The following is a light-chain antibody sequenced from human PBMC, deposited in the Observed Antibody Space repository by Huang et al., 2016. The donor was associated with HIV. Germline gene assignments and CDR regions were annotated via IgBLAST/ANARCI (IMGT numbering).Light chain of an antibody. V-gene: IGKV1-9*01. CDR3: QQVDSYPRT. J-gene: IGKJ1*01. CDR2: AAS. Sequence: IQLTQSPSSLSASVGDSVTITCRASRDIKTYLAWFHQRPGRAPKFLIFAASFLESGVPSRFSGSGSGTEFTLTINGLQPEDFGTYYCQQVDSYPRTFGQGTNVDVK. CDR1: RDIKTY.